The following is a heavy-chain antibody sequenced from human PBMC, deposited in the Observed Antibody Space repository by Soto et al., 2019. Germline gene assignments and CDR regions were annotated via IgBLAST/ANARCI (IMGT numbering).Heavy chain of an antibody. J-gene: IGHJ3*02. D-gene: IGHD2-2*01. V-gene: IGHV4-31*03. CDR1: GGSISSGGYY. CDR3: AEGEGYCSSTSCQAGAFDI. Sequence: QVQLQESGPGLVKPSQTLSLTCTVSGGSISSGGYYWSWIRQHPGKGLEWIGYIYYSGSTYYNPSLKSRVTISVDTSKNQFSLKLSSVTAADTAVYYCAEGEGYCSSTSCQAGAFDIWGQGTMVTVSS. CDR2: IYYSGST.